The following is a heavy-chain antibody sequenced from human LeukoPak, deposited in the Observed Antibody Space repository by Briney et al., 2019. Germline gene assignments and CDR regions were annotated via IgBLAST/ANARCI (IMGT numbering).Heavy chain of an antibody. CDR1: GFTFSSYA. J-gene: IGHJ6*02. V-gene: IGHV3-23*01. D-gene: IGHD3-22*01. CDR2: ISGSGGST. Sequence: GGSLRLSCAASGFTFSSYAMSWVRQAPGKGLEWVSAISGSGGSTYYADSMKGRFTISRDNSKNTLYLQMNSLRAEDTAVYYCAKDDSSGQSWGYYGMDVWGQGTTVTVSS. CDR3: AKDDSSGQSWGYYGMDV.